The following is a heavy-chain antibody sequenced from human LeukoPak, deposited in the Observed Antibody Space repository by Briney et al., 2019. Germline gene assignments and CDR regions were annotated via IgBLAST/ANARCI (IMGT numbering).Heavy chain of an antibody. D-gene: IGHD6-13*01. Sequence: PGGSLRLSCAASGFTFSSYWMHWVRQAPGKGLVWVSRINSDGGSTSYADSVKGRFTISRDNAKNTLYLQMNSLRAEDTAVYYCAREKVAAADLFDYWGQGTLVTVSS. V-gene: IGHV3-74*01. CDR3: AREKVAAADLFDY. CDR2: INSDGGST. J-gene: IGHJ4*02. CDR1: GFTFSSYW.